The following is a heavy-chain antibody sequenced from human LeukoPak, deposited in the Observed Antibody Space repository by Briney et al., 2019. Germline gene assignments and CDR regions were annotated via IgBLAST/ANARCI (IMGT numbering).Heavy chain of an antibody. D-gene: IGHD3-22*01. Sequence: ASVKVSCKASGYTFTSYGISWVRQAPGQGLEWMGWISAYNGNTNYAQKLQGRVTMTTDTSTSTAYMELSSLRSEDTAVYYCATLDSSGYYYGLDYWGQGTLVTVSS. V-gene: IGHV1-18*01. CDR3: ATLDSSGYYYGLDY. J-gene: IGHJ4*02. CDR2: ISAYNGNT. CDR1: GYTFTSYG.